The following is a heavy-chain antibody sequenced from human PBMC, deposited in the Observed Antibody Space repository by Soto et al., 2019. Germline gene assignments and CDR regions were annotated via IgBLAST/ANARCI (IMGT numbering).Heavy chain of an antibody. V-gene: IGHV3-48*03. D-gene: IGHD5-18*01. CDR2: ISSSGSTI. J-gene: IGHJ3*02. Sequence: EVQLVESGGGLVQPGGSLRLSCAASGFTFSSYEMNWVRQAPGKGLEWVSYISSSGSTIYYADSVKGRFTISRDNAKNSLYLQMNSLRAEDTAVYYCARPRFYSYGFDAFDIWGQGTMVTVSS. CDR3: ARPRFYSYGFDAFDI. CDR1: GFTFSSYE.